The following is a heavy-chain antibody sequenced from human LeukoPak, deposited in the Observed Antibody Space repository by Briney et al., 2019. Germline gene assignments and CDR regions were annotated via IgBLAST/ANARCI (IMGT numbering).Heavy chain of an antibody. D-gene: IGHD2-2*01. J-gene: IGHJ6*03. CDR3: AKDLYCSSTSCYMDV. Sequence: GGSLRLSCAASGFTFSNYAMSWARQAPGKGLEWVSGISGSGGYTYYADSVKGRFTISRDNSKNTPYLQMNSLRAEDTAVYYCAKDLYCSSTSCYMDVWGKGTTVTVSS. CDR1: GFTFSNYA. V-gene: IGHV3-23*01. CDR2: ISGSGGYT.